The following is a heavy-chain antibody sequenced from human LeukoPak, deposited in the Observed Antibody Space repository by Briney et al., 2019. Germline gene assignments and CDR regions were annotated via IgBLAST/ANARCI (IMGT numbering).Heavy chain of an antibody. CDR2: INHSGST. J-gene: IGHJ5*02. CDR3: ARRSWRLRYNWFDP. CDR1: GGSFRGYY. D-gene: IGHD5-12*01. V-gene: IGHV4-34*01. Sequence: SETLSLTCAVYGGSFRGYYWSWIRQPPGKWLEWIGEINHSGSTNYNPSLKSRVTISVDTSKNQFSLKLSSVTAADTAVYYCARRSWRLRYNWFDPWGQGTLVTVSS.